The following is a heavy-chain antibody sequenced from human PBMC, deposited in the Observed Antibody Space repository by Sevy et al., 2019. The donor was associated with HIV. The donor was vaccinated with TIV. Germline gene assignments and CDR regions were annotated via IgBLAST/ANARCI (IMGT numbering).Heavy chain of an antibody. V-gene: IGHV4-59*01. J-gene: IGHJ4*02. CDR1: GASISSYS. Sequence: SETLSLTCTVSGASISSYSWSWTRQPPGKGLEWIGYIYYRGSTNYNPSLKSRVTISVDTSKHQFSLKLSSVTAADTAVYYCARGQYSYGYWREFDYWGQGTLVTVSS. D-gene: IGHD5-18*01. CDR2: IYYRGST. CDR3: ARGQYSYGYWREFDY.